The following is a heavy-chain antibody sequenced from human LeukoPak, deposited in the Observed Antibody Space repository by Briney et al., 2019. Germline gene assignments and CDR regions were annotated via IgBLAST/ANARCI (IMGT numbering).Heavy chain of an antibody. CDR1: GDTFSSYV. Sequence: SVKVSCKASGDTFSSYVISWVRQAPGQGLEWMGGINPVFGTAHYAQKFQDRVTITADESTSTAYMELSSLRSEDTAVYYCAKTFLTAYDTYFYYYGLNVWGQGTPVTVSS. D-gene: IGHD3-9*01. CDR3: AKTFLTAYDTYFYYYGLNV. J-gene: IGHJ6*02. CDR2: INPVFGTA. V-gene: IGHV1-69*13.